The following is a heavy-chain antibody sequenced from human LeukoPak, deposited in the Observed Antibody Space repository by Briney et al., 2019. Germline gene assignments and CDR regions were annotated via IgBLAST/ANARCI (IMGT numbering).Heavy chain of an antibody. D-gene: IGHD5-12*01. CDR3: ATSLRGYSGYDWNY. Sequence: GESLKISCKGSGYSFTSYWISWVRQMPGKGLEWIGRIYPSDSYTNYSTSFQGHVTISADKSISTAYLQWSSLKASDTAMYYCATSLRGYSGYDWNYWGQGTLVTVSS. V-gene: IGHV5-10-1*01. CDR1: GYSFTSYW. CDR2: IYPSDSYT. J-gene: IGHJ4*02.